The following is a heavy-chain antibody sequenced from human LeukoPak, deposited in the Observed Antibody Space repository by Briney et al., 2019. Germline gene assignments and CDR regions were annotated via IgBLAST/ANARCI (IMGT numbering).Heavy chain of an antibody. CDR1: GGSISSYY. D-gene: IGHD3-22*01. Sequence: SETLSLTCTVSGGSISSYYWSWIRQPPGKGLEWIGYIYYSGSTNYNPSLKSRVTISVDTSKNQFSLKLSSVTAADTAVYYCASRKALVRAFDIWGQGTMVTVFS. J-gene: IGHJ3*02. V-gene: IGHV4-59*01. CDR3: ASRKALVRAFDI. CDR2: IYYSGST.